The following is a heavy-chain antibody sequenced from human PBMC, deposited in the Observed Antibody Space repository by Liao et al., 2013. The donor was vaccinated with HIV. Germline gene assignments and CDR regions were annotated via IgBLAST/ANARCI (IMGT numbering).Heavy chain of an antibody. CDR3: ARTNRFLDSFDI. CDR2: VYTDGST. CDR1: GGSMSSSSYY. J-gene: IGHJ3*02. Sequence: QVQLQQWGAGLLKPSETLSLTCTVSGGSMSSSSYYWGWIRQPPGKGLEWIGRVYTDGSTNNNPSLKTRVTISVDTSRNQFSLRLNSVTAADTAVYYCARTNRFLDSFDIWGPGTLVT. V-gene: IGHV4-39*07. D-gene: IGHD3/OR15-3a*01.